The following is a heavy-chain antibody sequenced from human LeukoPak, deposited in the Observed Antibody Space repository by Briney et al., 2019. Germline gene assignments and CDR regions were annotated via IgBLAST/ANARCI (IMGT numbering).Heavy chain of an antibody. D-gene: IGHD3-22*01. CDR3: ARRGFISPLFAFDI. CDR2: INPNSGGT. V-gene: IGHV1-2*02. CDR1: GYTFTGYY. J-gene: IGHJ3*02. Sequence: GASVKVSCKASGYTFTGYYMHWVRQAPGQGLEWMGWINPNSGGTNYAQKFQGRVTMTRDTSISTAYMELSRLRSGDTAVYYCARRGFISPLFAFDIWGQGTMVTVSS.